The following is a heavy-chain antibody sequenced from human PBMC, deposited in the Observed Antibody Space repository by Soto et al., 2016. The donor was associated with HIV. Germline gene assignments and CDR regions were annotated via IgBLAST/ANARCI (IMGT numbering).Heavy chain of an antibody. D-gene: IGHD2-21*01. CDR2: ISGSGGST. J-gene: IGHJ4*02. Sequence: EVQLLESGGGLVQPGGSLRLSCAASGFTFSSYAMSWVRQAPGKGLEWVSAISGSGGSTYYADSVKGRFTISRDNSKNTLYLQMNSLRAEDTAVYYCAKDLEFAPMWWGSASCFDYWGQGTLVTVSS. V-gene: IGHV3-23*01. CDR1: GFTFSSYA. CDR3: AKDLEFAPMWWGSASCFDY.